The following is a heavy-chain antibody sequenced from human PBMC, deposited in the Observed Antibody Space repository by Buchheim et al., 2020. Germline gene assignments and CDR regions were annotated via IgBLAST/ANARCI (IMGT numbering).Heavy chain of an antibody. CDR1: GYTFTSYY. J-gene: IGHJ2*01. Sequence: QVQLVQSGAEVKKPGASVKVSCKASGYTFTSYYMHWVRQAPGQGLEWMGIINPSGGSTSYAQKFQGRVTMTRDTSTSTVYMELSSLRSEDTAVYYCARDSEAYCGGDCYSEGWYFDLWGRGTL. V-gene: IGHV1-46*01. CDR2: INPSGGST. D-gene: IGHD2-21*02. CDR3: ARDSEAYCGGDCYSEGWYFDL.